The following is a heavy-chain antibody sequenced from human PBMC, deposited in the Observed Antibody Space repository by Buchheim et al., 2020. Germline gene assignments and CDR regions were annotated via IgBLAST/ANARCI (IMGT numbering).Heavy chain of an antibody. Sequence: EVQLVESGGGLVQPGQSLRLSCAASGFTVSRYWMHWVRQVPGKGLVWVSRIDGDGRAADYEDSVTGRVTVSRDNAKHTVYLQLNSLRVEDTAVYYCARASNSRDYFDSWGQGTL. D-gene: IGHD4-23*01. CDR2: IDGDGRAA. J-gene: IGHJ4*02. V-gene: IGHV3-74*01. CDR1: GFTVSRYW. CDR3: ARASNSRDYFDS.